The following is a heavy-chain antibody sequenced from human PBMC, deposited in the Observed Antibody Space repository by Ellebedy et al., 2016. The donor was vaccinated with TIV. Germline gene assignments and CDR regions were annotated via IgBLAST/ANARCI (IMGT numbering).Heavy chain of an antibody. Sequence: GESLKISCTGSGFTFSSYAMTWVRQSPGKGLEWVSGIGGGGGSANYGDSVKGRFTIPRDNSKNTLYLQMNSLRAEDTAVYYCAKEGIAGAGTGWFYYYGMVVWGQGTTVTVSS. CDR2: IGGGGGSA. V-gene: IGHV3-23*01. CDR3: AKEGIAGAGTGWFYYYGMVV. D-gene: IGHD6-13*01. J-gene: IGHJ6*02. CDR1: GFTFSSYA.